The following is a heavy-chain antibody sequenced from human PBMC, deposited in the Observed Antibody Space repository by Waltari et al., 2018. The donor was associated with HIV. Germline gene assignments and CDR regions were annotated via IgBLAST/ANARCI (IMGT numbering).Heavy chain of an antibody. Sequence: QVQLVESGGGVVQPGRSLRLSCAASGFTFSSYGMHWVRQAPGKGLEWVAVISYDGSNKYYADSVKGRFTISRDNSKNTLYLQMNSLRAEDTAVYYCAKDRKTDGYSSGWYYWGQGTLVTVSS. CDR2: ISYDGSNK. CDR3: AKDRKTDGYSSGWYY. CDR1: GFTFSSYG. D-gene: IGHD6-19*01. J-gene: IGHJ4*02. V-gene: IGHV3-30*18.